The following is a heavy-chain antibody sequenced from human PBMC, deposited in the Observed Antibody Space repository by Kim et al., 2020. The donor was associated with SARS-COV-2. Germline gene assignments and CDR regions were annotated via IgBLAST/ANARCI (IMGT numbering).Heavy chain of an antibody. CDR2: LGGNGIRT. CDR3: AKRATTGRPGVEEF. CDR1: GFSFSSYA. Sequence: GGSLRLSCAASGFSFSSYAMNWVRQAPGKGLEWVSGLGGNGIRTYYADSVRGRFTTSRDNSKNTLFLQMNNLRAEDTAIYYCAKRATTGRPGVEEFWGQGTLVTVSP. D-gene: IGHD3-16*01. V-gene: IGHV3-23*01. J-gene: IGHJ4*02.